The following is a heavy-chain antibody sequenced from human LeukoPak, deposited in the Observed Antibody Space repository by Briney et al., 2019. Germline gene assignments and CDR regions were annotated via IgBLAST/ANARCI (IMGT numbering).Heavy chain of an antibody. CDR3: ARDVGYGMNV. V-gene: IGHV3-74*01. CDR1: GFTFSSYW. Sequence: PGGSLRLSCAASGFTFSSYWMHWVRHAPGKGLLWVSRINGDGSSTNYADSVKGRFTISRDNAKNTLYLQMNSLRADDTAVYYCARDVGYGMNVWGQGTTVTVSS. D-gene: IGHD2-15*01. CDR2: INGDGSST. J-gene: IGHJ6*02.